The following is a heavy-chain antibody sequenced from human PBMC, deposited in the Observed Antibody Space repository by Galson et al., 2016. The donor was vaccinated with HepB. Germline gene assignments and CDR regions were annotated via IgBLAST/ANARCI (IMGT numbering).Heavy chain of an antibody. V-gene: IGHV3-30-3*01. CDR3: ARDLQLALDY. CDR2: ISYDGSNK. CDR1: GFTFSSYA. J-gene: IGHJ4*02. D-gene: IGHD6-6*01. Sequence: SLRLSCAASGFTFSSYAMHWVRQAPGKGLEWVAVISYDGSNKYYADSVKGRFTISSDNSKNTLYLQMNSLRAEDTAVYYCARDLQLALDYWGQGTLVTVSS.